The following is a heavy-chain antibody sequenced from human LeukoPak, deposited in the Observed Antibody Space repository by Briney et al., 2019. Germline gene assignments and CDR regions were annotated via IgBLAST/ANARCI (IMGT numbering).Heavy chain of an antibody. CDR1: GESFSGYY. D-gene: IGHD6-19*01. CDR2: INHSGST. CDR3: ARAGRQYYFDY. Sequence: RASETLSLTCAVYGESFSGYYWSWIRQPPGKGLEWIGEINHSGSTNYNPSLKSRVTISVDTSKNQFSLKLSSVTAADTAVYYCARAGRQYYFDYWGQGTLVTVSS. J-gene: IGHJ4*02. V-gene: IGHV4-34*01.